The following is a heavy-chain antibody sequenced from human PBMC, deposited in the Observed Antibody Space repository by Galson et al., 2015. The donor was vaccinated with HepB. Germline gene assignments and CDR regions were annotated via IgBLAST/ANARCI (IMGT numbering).Heavy chain of an antibody. CDR2: IKRKTDGERT. J-gene: IGHJ6*02. Sequence: SLRLSCAASGFTFTDTWMSWVRQAPGKGLEWVGLIKRKTDGERTDYTAPVKGRFIISRDDSKNTFYLQMNGLKSEDTAIYYCTKHWNDGSLFYYYGIDVWGQGTAVTVS. D-gene: IGHD1-1*01. V-gene: IGHV3-15*05. CDR1: GFTFTDTW. CDR3: TKHWNDGSLFYYYGIDV.